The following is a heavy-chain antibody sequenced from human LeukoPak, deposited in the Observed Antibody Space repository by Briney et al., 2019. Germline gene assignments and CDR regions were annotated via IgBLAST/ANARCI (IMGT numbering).Heavy chain of an antibody. D-gene: IGHD1-14*01. Sequence: GGSLRLSCAASGLTFSNAWMSWVRQAPGKGLEWVGRIKRKSDGGTTDYAALVKGRFTISRDDSKNTLYLQMNSLKSEDTAVYYCTTELDVRPNHYWGQGTLVTVSS. CDR1: GLTFSNAW. CDR3: TTELDVRPNHY. J-gene: IGHJ4*02. CDR2: IKRKSDGGTT. V-gene: IGHV3-15*01.